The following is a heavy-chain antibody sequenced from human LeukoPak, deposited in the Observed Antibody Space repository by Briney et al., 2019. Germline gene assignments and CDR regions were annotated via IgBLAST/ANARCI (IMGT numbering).Heavy chain of an antibody. CDR3: ARGGSYLSAFDI. Sequence: GGSLRLSCVASGFTFSYYGMHWVRQAPGKGLEWVAFIRFVERDKYYADSVKGRFTISRDNSKNTLYLQMNSLRAEDTAVYYCARGGSYLSAFDIWGQGTMVTVSS. D-gene: IGHD1-26*01. CDR2: IRFVERDK. J-gene: IGHJ3*02. V-gene: IGHV3-30*02. CDR1: GFTFSYYG.